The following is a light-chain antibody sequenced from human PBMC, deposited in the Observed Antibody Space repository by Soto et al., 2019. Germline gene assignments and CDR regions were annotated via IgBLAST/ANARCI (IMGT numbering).Light chain of an antibody. J-gene: IGKJ1*01. V-gene: IGKV1-33*01. CDR3: QQYDDLPRT. Sequence: DIQMTQSPSSLSASVGDRVTITCQASQDISNRLNGYQHKPGKAPKGLIYDASNLEVGVSSRFSGSGSGTDFTFTISSLQPEDIATYYCQQYDDLPRTFGQGTKVQIK. CDR1: QDISNR. CDR2: DAS.